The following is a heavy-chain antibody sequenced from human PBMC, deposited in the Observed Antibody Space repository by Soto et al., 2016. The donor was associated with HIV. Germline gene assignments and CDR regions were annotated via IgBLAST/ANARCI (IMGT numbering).Heavy chain of an antibody. V-gene: IGHV1-18*01. D-gene: IGHD5-18*01. CDR3: ARGREDTAILDY. J-gene: IGHJ4*02. CDR1: GYTFNTYG. Sequence: QVQLVQSGAEVKKPGASVKVSCKASGYTFNTYGINWVRQAPGQGLEWMGWMSVYNGNTDYARKLQGRVTMTSDRSTNTAYLELTSLISDDTAVYYYARGREDTAILDYWGQGTLITVSS. CDR2: MSVYNGNT.